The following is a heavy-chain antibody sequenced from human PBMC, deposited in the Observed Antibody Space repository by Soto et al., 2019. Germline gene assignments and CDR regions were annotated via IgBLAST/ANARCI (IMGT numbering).Heavy chain of an antibody. Sequence: ASVKVSCKASGHSFTNYYMHCVRQAPGQGFEWMGIIHPSGGSTNYAQKFRGRVTMTRDTSTSTVYMELSSLRSDDTAVYYCARERGVLRYFDWSPRPYYYYGMDVWGQGTSVTVSS. CDR2: IHPSGGST. V-gene: IGHV1-46*01. CDR3: ARERGVLRYFDWSPRPYYYYGMDV. J-gene: IGHJ6*02. CDR1: GHSFTNYY. D-gene: IGHD3-9*01.